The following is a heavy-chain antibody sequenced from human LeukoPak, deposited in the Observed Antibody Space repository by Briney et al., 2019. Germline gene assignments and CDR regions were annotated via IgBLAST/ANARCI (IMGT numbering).Heavy chain of an antibody. CDR3: AREIDTAMVTYYYGMDV. D-gene: IGHD5-18*01. V-gene: IGHV1-69*06. Sequence: SVKVSCKASGGTFSSYAISWVRQAPGQGLEWMGGIIPIFGTANYAQKFQGRVTITADKSTSTAYMELSSLRSEDTAVYYCAREIDTAMVTYYYGMDVWGQGTTVTVSS. CDR2: IIPIFGTA. J-gene: IGHJ6*02. CDR1: GGTFSSYA.